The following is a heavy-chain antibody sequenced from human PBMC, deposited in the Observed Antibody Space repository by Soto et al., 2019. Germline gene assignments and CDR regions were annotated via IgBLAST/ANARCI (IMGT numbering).Heavy chain of an antibody. CDR2: IYYSGST. CDR3: ARDDFWSGYYSGSHYYYGMDV. Sequence: PSETLPLTWTVSGGSISSGDYYWSWIRPPPGKGLEWIGYIYYSGSTYYNPSLKSRVTISVNTSKNQFSLKLSSVTAADTAVYYCARDDFWSGYYSGSHYYYGMDVWGQGTTVTVSS. CDR1: GGSISSGDYY. D-gene: IGHD3-3*01. V-gene: IGHV4-30-4*01. J-gene: IGHJ6*02.